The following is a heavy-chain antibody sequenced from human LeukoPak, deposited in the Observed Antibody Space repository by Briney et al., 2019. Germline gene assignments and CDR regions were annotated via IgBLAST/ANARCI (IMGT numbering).Heavy chain of an antibody. V-gene: IGHV4-4*07. J-gene: IGHJ4*02. CDR2: IYVSGST. D-gene: IGHD4/OR15-4a*01. Sequence: PSETLSLTCSVSGASINSHYWTWIRQPAGKGLEWIGRIYVSGSTNYSPSLKSRVTMSVDTSKNQFSLNLISVTAADTAVYYCARALNPLTGTYYFDYWGQGTLVTVSS. CDR1: GASINSHY. CDR3: ARALNPLTGTYYFDY.